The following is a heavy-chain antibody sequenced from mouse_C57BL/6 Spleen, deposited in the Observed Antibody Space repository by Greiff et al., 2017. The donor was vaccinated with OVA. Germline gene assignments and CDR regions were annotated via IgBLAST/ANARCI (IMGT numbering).Heavy chain of an antibody. V-gene: IGHV1-53*01. D-gene: IGHD2-10*01. J-gene: IGHJ2*01. Sequence: VQLQQSGTELVKPGASVKLSCKASGYTFTSYWMHWVKQRPGQGLEWIGNINPSNGGTHYNEKFKCKATLTVDKSSSTAYMQLSRLSSEDSEVYYCARAYYGNDYWVQGTTLTVSS. CDR2: INPSNGGT. CDR1: GYTFTSYW. CDR3: ARAYYGNDY.